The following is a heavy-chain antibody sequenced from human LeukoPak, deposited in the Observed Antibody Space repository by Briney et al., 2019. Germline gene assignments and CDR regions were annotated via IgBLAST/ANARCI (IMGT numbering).Heavy chain of an antibody. D-gene: IGHD4-17*01. CDR3: ARHVTLDYGDYYFDC. CDR2: MYYSGST. J-gene: IGHJ4*02. CDR1: VGSISSSSYY. V-gene: IGHV4-39*01. Sequence: SETLSLTCTVSVGSISSSSYYWGWIRQPPGKGLEWIGSMYYSGSTYYNSSLKSRVTISLDTSKNQFALKLSSVTAADTAVYYCARHVTLDYGDYYFDCWGQGTLVTVSS.